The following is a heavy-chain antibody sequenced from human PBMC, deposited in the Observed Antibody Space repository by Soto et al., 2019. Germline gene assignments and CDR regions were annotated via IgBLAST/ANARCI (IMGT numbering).Heavy chain of an antibody. V-gene: IGHV5-51*01. J-gene: IGHJ6*01. CDR2: IYPGDSDT. Sequence: GKGLEWMGIIYPGDSDTRYSPSFQGQVTISADKSISTAYLQWSTLKASDTALYYCAGHAARRQYNSVMAVLGHGTTDIVSS. CDR3: AGHAARRQYNSVMAV.